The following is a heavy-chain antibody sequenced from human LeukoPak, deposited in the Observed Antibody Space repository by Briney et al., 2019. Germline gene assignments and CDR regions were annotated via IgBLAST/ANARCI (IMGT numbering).Heavy chain of an antibody. Sequence: GGSLRLSCAASGFTFSTSWMNWVRRAPGKGLEWVALIKQHGSEIYHADSVKGRFAISRDDAANSLYLQMYSLRVEDTAVYYCATDRGAYWGQGTLVTVSS. D-gene: IGHD3-10*01. V-gene: IGHV3-7*01. J-gene: IGHJ4*02. CDR1: GFTFSTSW. CDR3: ATDRGAY. CDR2: IKQHGSEI.